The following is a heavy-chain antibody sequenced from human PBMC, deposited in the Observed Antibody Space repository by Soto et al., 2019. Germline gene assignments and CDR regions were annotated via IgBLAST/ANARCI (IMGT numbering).Heavy chain of an antibody. J-gene: IGHJ6*02. D-gene: IGHD2-2*01. CDR3: ARVGYCSSTSCYAGSPYYYYYGMDV. CDR1: GYVFTDYY. V-gene: IGHV1-2*06. Sequence: ASVKVSCKASGYVFTDYYMHWVRQAPGQELGWMGRINPNSGNTNYAQKFQGRVTMTTDTSTSTAYMELSSLRSDDTAVYYCARVGYCSSTSCYAGSPYYYYYGMDVWGQGTTVTVSS. CDR2: INPNSGNT.